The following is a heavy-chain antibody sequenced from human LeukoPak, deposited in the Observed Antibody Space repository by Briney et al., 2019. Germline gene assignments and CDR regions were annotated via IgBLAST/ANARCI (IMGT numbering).Heavy chain of an antibody. Sequence: SETLSLTCIVSGGSISSGGYYWSWIRQHPGKGLEWIGYIYYSGSTYYNPSLKSRVTISVDTSKNQFSLKLSSVTAADTAVYYCARVPSTVVTPVDYWGQGTLVTVSS. J-gene: IGHJ4*02. V-gene: IGHV4-31*03. CDR1: GGSISSGGYY. CDR2: IYYSGST. CDR3: ARVPSTVVTPVDY. D-gene: IGHD4-23*01.